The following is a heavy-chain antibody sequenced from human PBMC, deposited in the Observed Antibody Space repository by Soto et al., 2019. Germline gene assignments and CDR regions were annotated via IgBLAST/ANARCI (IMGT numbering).Heavy chain of an antibody. CDR2: ISYDGSNK. CDR1: GFTFSSYG. J-gene: IGHJ3*02. V-gene: IGHV3-30*18. D-gene: IGHD4-17*01. Sequence: PGGSLRLSCAASGFTFSSYGMHWVRQAPGKGLEWVAVISYDGSNKYYADSVKGRFTISRDNSKNTLYLQMNSLRAEDTAVYYCAKFPGATVVTGDAFDIWGQGTMVTVSS. CDR3: AKFPGATVVTGDAFDI.